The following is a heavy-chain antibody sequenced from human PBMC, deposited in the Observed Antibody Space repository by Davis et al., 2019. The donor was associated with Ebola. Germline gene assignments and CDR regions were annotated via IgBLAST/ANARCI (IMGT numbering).Heavy chain of an antibody. CDR2: IIPIFGTA. D-gene: IGHD2-15*01. V-gene: IGHV1-69*06. Sequence: AASVKVSCKASGGTSSSYAISWVRQAPGQGLEWMGGIIPIFGTANYAQKFQGRVTITADKSTSTAYMELSSLRSEDTAVYYCARDLSGQLLLPYYFDYWGQGTLVTVSS. CDR1: GGTSSSYA. J-gene: IGHJ4*02. CDR3: ARDLSGQLLLPYYFDY.